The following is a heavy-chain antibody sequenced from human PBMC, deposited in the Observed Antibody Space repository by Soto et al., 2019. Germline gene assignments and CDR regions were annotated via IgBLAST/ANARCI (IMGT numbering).Heavy chain of an antibody. CDR1: GGSISSSSYY. CDR2: IYYSGST. V-gene: IGHV4-39*01. D-gene: IGHD5-12*01. J-gene: IGHJ3*02. CDR3: ARPLPWLDAFDI. Sequence: QLQLQESGPGLVKPSETLSLTCTVSGGSISSSSYYWGWIRQPPGKGLEWIGSIYYSGSTYYNPSLKSRVTISVDTSKNQFSLKLSSVTAADTAVYYCARPLPWLDAFDIWGQGTMVTVSS.